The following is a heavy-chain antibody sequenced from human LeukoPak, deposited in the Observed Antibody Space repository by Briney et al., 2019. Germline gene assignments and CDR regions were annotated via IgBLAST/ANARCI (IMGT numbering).Heavy chain of an antibody. CDR3: AREPGIGYAFDI. V-gene: IGHV3-7*01. J-gene: IGHJ3*02. Sequence: AGGSLGLSCVVSGFTFTDSWMTWVRQAPGKGLEWVANIKQDGSEKHYVDSVKGRFTISRDNAKNSLYLQMNSLRAEDTAVYYCAREPGIGYAFDIWGQGTVVAVSS. D-gene: IGHD3-10*01. CDR2: IKQDGSEK. CDR1: GFTFTDSW.